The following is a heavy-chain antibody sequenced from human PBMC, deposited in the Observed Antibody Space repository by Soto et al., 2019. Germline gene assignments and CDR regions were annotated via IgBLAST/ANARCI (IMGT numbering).Heavy chain of an antibody. J-gene: IGHJ6*02. CDR3: ARHYYDSSGYPAPYYHGMDV. D-gene: IGHD3-22*01. CDR1: GGSISSSGYC. V-gene: IGHV4-39*01. Sequence: PSETLSLTCSVSGGSISSSGYCWGWIRQSAGKGLEWIGTIFYSGTTYYNPSLESRITISQDTSNNQFSLKLTSVTAADTAVYYCARHYYDSSGYPAPYYHGMDVWGQGTTVTVSS. CDR2: IFYSGTT.